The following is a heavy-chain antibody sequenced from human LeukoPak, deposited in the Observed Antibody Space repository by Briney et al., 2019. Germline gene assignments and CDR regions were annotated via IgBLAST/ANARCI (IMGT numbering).Heavy chain of an antibody. J-gene: IGHJ3*02. V-gene: IGHV3-30*02. D-gene: IGHD3-16*01. CDR2: IRYDGSNK. CDR1: GFTFSSYG. Sequence: GGSLRLSCAASGFTFSSYGMHWVRQAPGKGLEWVAFIRYDGSNKYYADSVKGRFTISRDNSKNTLYVQMNSLRAEDTAVYYCAKGDYARLWGTFDIWGQGTMVTVSS. CDR3: AKGDYARLWGTFDI.